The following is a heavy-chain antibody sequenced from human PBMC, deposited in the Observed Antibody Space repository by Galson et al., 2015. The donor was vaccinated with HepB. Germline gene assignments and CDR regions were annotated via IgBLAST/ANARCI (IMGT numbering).Heavy chain of an antibody. CDR3: ARDPGMGAACIEYFDD. J-gene: IGHJ4*02. Sequence: SLRLSCAASGFSFRTYWMHWVRQAAGKGPVWVSRINGDGSSISYADSVKGRFSISRDNTKNSLYLQMDNLRDDDTAVYYCARDPGMGAACIEYFDDWGQGNVVTGSS. CDR1: GFSFRTYW. D-gene: IGHD6-13*01. CDR2: INGDGSSI. V-gene: IGHV3-74*01.